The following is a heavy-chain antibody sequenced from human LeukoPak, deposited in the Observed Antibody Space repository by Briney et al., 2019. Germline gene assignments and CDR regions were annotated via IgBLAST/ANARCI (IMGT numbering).Heavy chain of an antibody. CDR1: GYTFTGYY. D-gene: IGHD3-9*01. CDR2: INPNSGGT. Sequence: ASVKVSCKASGYTFTGYYMHWVRQAPGQGLEWMGWINPNSGGTNYAQKFQGRVTMTRDTSISTAYMELSRLRSDDTAVYYCAREGDILTGYYRAPSSYYVDYWGQGTLVTVSS. CDR3: AREGDILTGYYRAPSSYYVDY. J-gene: IGHJ4*02. V-gene: IGHV1-2*02.